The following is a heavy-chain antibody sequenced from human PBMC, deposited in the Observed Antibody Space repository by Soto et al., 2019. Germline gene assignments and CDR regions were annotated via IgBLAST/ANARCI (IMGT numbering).Heavy chain of an antibody. J-gene: IGHJ5*01. CDR1: GGSSSSSSYY. Sequence: SETLSLTCTVSGGSSSSSSYYWGWIRQPPGKGLEWIVSTYYSGSTYYNPSLKSRVTISVGTSKNQFSLKLSSVTAADTAVYYCARVRGTSCYAGECSRNWLDSRGQGNLVTVSS. CDR3: ARVRGTSCYAGECSRNWLDS. V-gene: IGHV4-39*01. CDR2: TYYSGST. D-gene: IGHD2-2*01.